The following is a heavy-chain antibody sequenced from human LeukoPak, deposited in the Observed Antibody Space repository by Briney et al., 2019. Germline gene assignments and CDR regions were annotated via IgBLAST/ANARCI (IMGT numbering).Heavy chain of an antibody. CDR3: ARTQFCSGGSCYQHYFDY. D-gene: IGHD2-15*01. CDR1: GGSISSYY. CDR2: IYYSGST. Sequence: SETLSLTCTVSGGSISSYYWSWIRQPPGKGLEWIGYIYYSGSTNYNPSLKSRVTISVDTSKNQFSLKLSPVTAADTAVYYCARTQFCSGGSCYQHYFDYWGQGTLVTVSS. J-gene: IGHJ4*02. V-gene: IGHV4-59*01.